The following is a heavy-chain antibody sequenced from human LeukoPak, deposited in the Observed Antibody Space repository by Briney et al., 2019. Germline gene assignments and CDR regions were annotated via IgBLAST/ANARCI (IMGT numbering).Heavy chain of an antibody. J-gene: IGHJ4*02. CDR2: ISSSSSYM. D-gene: IGHD7-27*01. V-gene: IGHV3-21*01. CDR3: ARAGTAWGLRSYFDC. Sequence: GGSLRLSCAASGFTFSSNTMNWVRQAPGKGLEWVSSISSSSSYMKYADSVRGRFTISRDNAKNSLYLQMNSLRAEDTAVYYCARAGTAWGLRSYFDCWGQGTLVTVSS. CDR1: GFTFSSNT.